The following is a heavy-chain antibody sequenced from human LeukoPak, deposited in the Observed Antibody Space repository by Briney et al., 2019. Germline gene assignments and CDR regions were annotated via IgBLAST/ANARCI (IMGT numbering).Heavy chain of an antibody. CDR1: GFTFSSYA. CDR3: ARDLIVVVITNWFDP. D-gene: IGHD3-22*01. J-gene: IGHJ5*02. V-gene: IGHV3-30*04. CDR2: ISYDGSAK. Sequence: GGSLRLSCAASGFTFSSYAMNWVRQAPGKGLEWVAVISYDGSAKFYADSVKGRFTISRDNSKSTLYLQMNSLRAEDTAVYYCARDLIVVVITNWFDPWGQETLVTVSS.